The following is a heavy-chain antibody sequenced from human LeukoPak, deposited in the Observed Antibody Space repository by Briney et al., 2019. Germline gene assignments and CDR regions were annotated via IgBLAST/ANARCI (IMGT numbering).Heavy chain of an antibody. V-gene: IGHV3-23*01. J-gene: IGHJ4*02. Sequence: GGSLRLSCTASGFTSSSYAMNWVRQAPGKGLDWVSAITNSGGTTYYADSVKGRFTISRDNSKNTLYLQMNSLRAEDTAVYYCAKDLSPGVYWGQGTLVTVSS. CDR3: AKDLSPGVY. CDR1: GFTSSSYA. CDR2: ITNSGGTT.